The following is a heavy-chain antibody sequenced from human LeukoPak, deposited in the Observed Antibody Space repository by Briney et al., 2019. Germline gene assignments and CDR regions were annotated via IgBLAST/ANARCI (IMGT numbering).Heavy chain of an antibody. J-gene: IGHJ4*02. CDR3: ASPGGYCSSATCYLFDY. Sequence: GGSLRLSCAASGFTFSSYSMNWVRQAPGKGLEWVSSISSSSNYIYYADSVKGRFTISRDNSKNTLFLQMNSLRAEDTAVYYCASPGGYCSSATCYLFDYWGQGTLVTVSS. V-gene: IGHV3-21*01. CDR1: GFTFSSYS. D-gene: IGHD2-2*01. CDR2: ISSSSNYI.